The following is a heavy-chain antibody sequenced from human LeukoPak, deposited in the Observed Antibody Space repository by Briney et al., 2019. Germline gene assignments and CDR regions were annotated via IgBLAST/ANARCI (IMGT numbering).Heavy chain of an antibody. CDR2: IYPGDSDT. CDR3: ARQELQVGATDHFDY. CDR1: GYSFTSYW. Sequence: GESLKISCKGSGYSFTSYWIGWVRQMPGKGLEWMGIIYPGDSDTRYSPSFHGQVTISADKSINTAYLQWNSLKASDTALYYCARQELQVGATDHFDYWGQGTLVTVSS. D-gene: IGHD1-26*01. J-gene: IGHJ4*02. V-gene: IGHV5-51*01.